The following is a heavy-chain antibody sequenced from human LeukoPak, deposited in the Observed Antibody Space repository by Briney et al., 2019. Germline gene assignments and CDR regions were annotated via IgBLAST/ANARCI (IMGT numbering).Heavy chain of an antibody. CDR2: IYYSGST. D-gene: IGHD2-15*01. CDR3: ARYTTPRIYCSGGSCYPPDAFDI. CDR1: GGSISSYY. J-gene: IGHJ3*02. V-gene: IGHV4-59*01. Sequence: SETLSLTCTVSGGSISSYYWSWIRQPPGKGLEWIGYIYYSGSTNYNPSLKSRVTISVDTSKNQFSLKLSSVTAADTAVYYCARYTTPRIYCSGGSCYPPDAFDIWGQGTMVTVSS.